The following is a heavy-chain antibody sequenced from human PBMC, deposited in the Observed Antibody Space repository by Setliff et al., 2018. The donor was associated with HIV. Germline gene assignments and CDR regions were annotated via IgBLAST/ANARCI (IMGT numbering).Heavy chain of an antibody. CDR2: IVPDNGVA. CDR1: GGTFRTYG. CDR3: VIRKAGSGGSRPIDY. D-gene: IGHD6-19*01. Sequence: ASVKVSCKASGGTFRTYGVSWVRLAPGQGLEWMGGIVPDNGVANYAQKLQARVTMTTDTSTSTAYMELRSLRSEDTAGYYCVIRKAGSGGSRPIDYWGQGTPVTSPQ. V-gene: IGHV1-18*01. J-gene: IGHJ4*02.